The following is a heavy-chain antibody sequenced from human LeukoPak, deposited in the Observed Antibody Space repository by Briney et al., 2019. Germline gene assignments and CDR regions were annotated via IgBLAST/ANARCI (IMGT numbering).Heavy chain of an antibody. J-gene: IGHJ5*02. V-gene: IGHV3-48*03. CDR1: GFTCSNYE. Sequence: GGSLGLSCAASGFTCSNYEMNWVRQAPGKGLEWVSYISGSGPGIYYADSVKGRFTISRDNAKNSLYLQMNSLRAEDTAVYYCARVYYDSSGYHNWFDTWGQGTLVTVSS. CDR2: ISGSGPGI. CDR3: ARVYYDSSGYHNWFDT. D-gene: IGHD3-22*01.